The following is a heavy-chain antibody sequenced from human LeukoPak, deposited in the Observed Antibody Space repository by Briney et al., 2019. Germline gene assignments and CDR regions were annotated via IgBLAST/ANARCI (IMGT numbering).Heavy chain of an antibody. CDR1: RLTFSDYG. CDR3: AKDRGAAVGYFQY. V-gene: IGHV3-30*18. J-gene: IGHJ1*01. Sequence: GGSLRLSCAASRLTFSDYGMHWVRQAPGKGLEWVATISYDGRHTFYGDSVKGRFTISRDNSMNTLYLQINSLITEDTGIYYCAKDRGAAVGYFQYWGQGTLVTVSS. CDR2: ISYDGRHT. D-gene: IGHD6-13*01.